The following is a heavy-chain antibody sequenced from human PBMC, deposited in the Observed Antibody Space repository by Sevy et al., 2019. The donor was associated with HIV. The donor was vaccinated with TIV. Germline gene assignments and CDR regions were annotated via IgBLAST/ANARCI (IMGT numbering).Heavy chain of an antibody. CDR2: IVYDGTEK. CDR1: GFTFSSYG. Sequence: GGSLRLSCAASGFTFSSYGMHWVRQAPGKGLEWVAVIVYDGTEKYYADSVKGRFTISRDNSKNTLYLLMSSLRAEDTAVYYCAKDGQYDYYYGMDVWGQGTTVTVSS. J-gene: IGHJ6*02. CDR3: AKDGQYDYYYGMDV. V-gene: IGHV3-30*18.